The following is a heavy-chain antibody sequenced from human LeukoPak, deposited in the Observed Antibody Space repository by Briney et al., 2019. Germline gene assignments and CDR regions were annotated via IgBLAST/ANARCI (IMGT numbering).Heavy chain of an antibody. V-gene: IGHV4-39*07. CDR3: ARGKKRIQLWNEGWFDP. J-gene: IGHJ5*02. CDR2: IYYSGST. D-gene: IGHD5-18*01. CDR1: GGSISSSSYY. Sequence: SETLSLTCTVSGGSISSSSYYWGWIRQPPGKGLEWIGSIYYSGSTYYNPSLKSRVTISVDTSKNQFSLKLSSVTAADTAVYYCARGKKRIQLWNEGWFDPWGQGTLVTVSS.